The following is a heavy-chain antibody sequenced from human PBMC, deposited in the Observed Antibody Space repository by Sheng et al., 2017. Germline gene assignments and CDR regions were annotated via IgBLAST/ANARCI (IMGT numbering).Heavy chain of an antibody. CDR3: AREHDSGYYYYTYYYYYYMDV. J-gene: IGHJ6*03. D-gene: IGHD3-22*01. CDR1: GGSISSYY. CDR2: VYTSGST. V-gene: IGHV4-4*07. Sequence: QVQLQESGPGLVKAPRRPLSLTCTVSGGSISSYYWSWIRQPAGKGLEWIGRVYTSGSTNYNPSSKSRVTMSVDTSKNQFSLKLSSVTAADTAVYYCAREHDSGYYYYTYYYYYYMDVWGKGTTVTVSS.